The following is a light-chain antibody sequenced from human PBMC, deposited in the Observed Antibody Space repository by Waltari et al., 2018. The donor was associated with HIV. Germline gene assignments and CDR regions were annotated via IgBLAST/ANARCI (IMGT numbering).Light chain of an antibody. CDR1: SPNLAAGLA. Sequence: QSVLPQSPSVSGAPAQRVTISCTGPSPNLAAGLAVHWYQHLPGTAPKLLIFGDNHRPSGVPDRFSGSMSGTSASLAITWLQADDEAYYYCQSYDSGLRGWVFGGGTKLTVL. CDR2: GDN. J-gene: IGLJ3*02. V-gene: IGLV1-40*01. CDR3: QSYDSGLRGWV.